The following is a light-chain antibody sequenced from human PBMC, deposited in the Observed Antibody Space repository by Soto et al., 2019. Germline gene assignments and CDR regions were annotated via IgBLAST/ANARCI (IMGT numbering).Light chain of an antibody. CDR2: AAS. V-gene: IGKV1-8*01. J-gene: IGKJ1*01. Sequence: AIRMTQSPSSFSASTGDRVTITCRASQGISSYLAWYQQKPGKAPKLLIYAASTLQSGVPSRFSGSGSGTYFTLTISCLQYEDFATYYCQKYYSYPWTVGQVTKVEIK. CDR3: QKYYSYPWT. CDR1: QGISSY.